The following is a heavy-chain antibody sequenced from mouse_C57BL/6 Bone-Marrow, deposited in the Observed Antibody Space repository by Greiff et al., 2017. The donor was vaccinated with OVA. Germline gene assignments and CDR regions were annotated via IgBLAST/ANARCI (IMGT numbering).Heavy chain of an antibody. Sequence: EVNLVESGGGLVKPGGSLKLSCAASGFTFSDYGMHWVRQAPEKGLEWVAYISSGSSTIYYADTVKGRFTISRDNAKNTLFLQMTSLRSEDTAMYYCARHGGLRRDYAMDYWGQGTSVTVSS. CDR3: ARHGGLRRDYAMDY. CDR2: ISSGSSTI. V-gene: IGHV5-17*01. J-gene: IGHJ4*01. D-gene: IGHD2-4*01. CDR1: GFTFSDYG.